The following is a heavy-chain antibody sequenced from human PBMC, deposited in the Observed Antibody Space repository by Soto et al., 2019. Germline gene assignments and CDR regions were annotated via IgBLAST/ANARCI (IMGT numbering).Heavy chain of an antibody. Sequence: QVQLVQSGAEVKKPGSSVKVSCKASGGSFKNYAITWVRQAPGQGLEWVGGIIPIFGTANYAQGFQGRLTITADESTRSAYMELSSLRSEDTAVQYCARDGGWLQPRTYFDYWGQGTLVTVPS. V-gene: IGHV1-69*01. CDR2: IIPIFGTA. J-gene: IGHJ4*02. CDR3: ARDGGWLQPRTYFDY. CDR1: GGSFKNYA. D-gene: IGHD3-16*01.